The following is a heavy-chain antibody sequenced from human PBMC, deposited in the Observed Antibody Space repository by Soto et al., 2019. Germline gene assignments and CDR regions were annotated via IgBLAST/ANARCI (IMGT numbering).Heavy chain of an antibody. V-gene: IGHV4-30-4*01. CDR1: GGSISSGDYY. D-gene: IGHD3-10*01. CDR2: IHYGGST. Sequence: PSETLSLTCTVSGGSISSGDYYWSWIRQPPGKGLEWIGHIHYGGSTYYNPSFKSRVTISVDTSKNQFSLKLSSVTAADTAVYYCARESGSGSYDWFDPWGQGTLVTAPQ. CDR3: ARESGSGSYDWFDP. J-gene: IGHJ5*02.